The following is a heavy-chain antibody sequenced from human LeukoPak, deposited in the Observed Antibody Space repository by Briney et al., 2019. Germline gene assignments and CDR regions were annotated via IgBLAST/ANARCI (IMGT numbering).Heavy chain of an antibody. CDR2: ISSSSSYI. V-gene: IGHV3-21*01. CDR3: ARVGRAFDI. Sequence: GGSLRLSCAASGFTFSSYSMNWVRQAPGKGLEWFSSISSSSSYIYYADSGKGRFTISRDNAKNSLYLQMNSLRAEDTAVYYCARVGRAFDIWGQGTTVTVSS. J-gene: IGHJ3*02. CDR1: GFTFSSYS.